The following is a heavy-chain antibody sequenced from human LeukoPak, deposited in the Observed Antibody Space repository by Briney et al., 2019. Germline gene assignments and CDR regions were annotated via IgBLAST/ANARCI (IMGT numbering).Heavy chain of an antibody. D-gene: IGHD3-22*01. CDR1: GFTSSCYW. CDR2: IKSDGST. CDR3: ARAPSDIGGYYPEYFRH. V-gene: IGHV3-74*01. J-gene: IGHJ1*01. Sequence: GGSLRLSCAASGFTSSCYWMHGVRQAPGKGLVWVSRIKSDGSTNYADSVKGRFTISRDNAKNTVSLQMNSLRTEDTGVYYCARAPSDIGGYYPEYFRHWGQGTLVTVSS.